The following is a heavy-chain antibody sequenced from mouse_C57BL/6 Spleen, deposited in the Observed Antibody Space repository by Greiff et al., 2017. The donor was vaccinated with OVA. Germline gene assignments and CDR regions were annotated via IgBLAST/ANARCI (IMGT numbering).Heavy chain of an antibody. D-gene: IGHD2-3*01. CDR1: GYSITSGYY. Sequence: EVQLQESGPGLVKPSQSLSLTCSVTGYSITSGYYWNWIRQFPGNKLEWMGYISYDGSNNYNPSLKNRISITRDTSKNQFFLKLNSVTTEDTATYYCARGRGWLDYWGQGTTLTVSS. CDR3: ARGRGWLDY. J-gene: IGHJ2*01. CDR2: ISYDGSN. V-gene: IGHV3-6*01.